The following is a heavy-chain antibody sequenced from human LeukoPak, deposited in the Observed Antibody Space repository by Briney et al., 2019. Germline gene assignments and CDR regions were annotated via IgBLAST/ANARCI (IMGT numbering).Heavy chain of an antibody. CDR3: AVCAGSCGVYYFDY. Sequence: SVKVSFKASGGTFSSYAISWVRQAPGQGLEWMGGIIPIFGTANYAQKFQGRVTITADESTSTAYMELSSLRSEDTAVYYCAVCAGSCGVYYFDYWGQGTLVTVSS. V-gene: IGHV1-69*13. CDR1: GGTFSSYA. D-gene: IGHD2-15*01. J-gene: IGHJ4*02. CDR2: IIPIFGTA.